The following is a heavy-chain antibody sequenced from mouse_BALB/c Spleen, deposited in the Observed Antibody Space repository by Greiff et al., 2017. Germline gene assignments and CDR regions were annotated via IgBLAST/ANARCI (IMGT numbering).Heavy chain of an antibody. D-gene: IGHD2-1*01. CDR3: ARDRYGNYYFDY. Sequence: DVKLQESGPGLVKPSQSLSLTCSVTGYSITSGYYWNWIRQFPGNKLEWMGYISYDGSNNYNPSLKNRISITRDTSKNQFFLKLNSVTTEDTATYYCARDRYGNYYFDYWGQGTTLTVSS. J-gene: IGHJ2*01. V-gene: IGHV3-6*02. CDR2: ISYDGSN. CDR1: GYSITSGYY.